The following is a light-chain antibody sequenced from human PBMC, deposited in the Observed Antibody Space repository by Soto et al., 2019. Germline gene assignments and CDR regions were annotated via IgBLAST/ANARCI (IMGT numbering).Light chain of an antibody. V-gene: IGKV3-11*01. CDR1: QSVSTS. Sequence: IVLTQSPATLSLSPGERAALSCRASQSVSTSLAWYQHKPGQAPRLIIYDASKRAPGLPARFSGSGSGTDFTLTISILEPEDFAVYYCQVRDVWPTFGQGTKVEIK. CDR2: DAS. CDR3: QVRDVWPT. J-gene: IGKJ1*01.